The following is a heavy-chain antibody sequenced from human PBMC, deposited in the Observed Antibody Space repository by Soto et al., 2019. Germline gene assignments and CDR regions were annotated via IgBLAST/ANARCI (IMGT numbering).Heavy chain of an antibody. J-gene: IGHJ4*02. CDR3: ATGTAGDSSGYWVY. CDR1: GGTFSSYA. D-gene: IGHD3-22*01. V-gene: IGHV1-69*01. CDR2: IIPVHGTE. Sequence: QVQLVQSGAEVKKPGSSVKVSCRASGGTFSSYAINWVRQAPGQGLEWMGGIIPVHGTEDYSQKFQGRVTITADESTSTAYMELSSLRSEDAAVYYCATGTAGDSSGYWVYWGQGTLVTVSS.